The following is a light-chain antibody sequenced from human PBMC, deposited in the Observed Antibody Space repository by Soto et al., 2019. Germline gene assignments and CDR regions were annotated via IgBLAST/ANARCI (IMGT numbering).Light chain of an antibody. CDR2: GAS. J-gene: IGKJ5*01. V-gene: IGKV3-15*01. CDR3: QQYNSWPPIT. Sequence: EIVLTQSPGTLSLSPGERATLSCRASQSVNNNLAWYQQRPGQAPRLVIYGASTRATGIPARFSGGGSGTEFTLTISSLQSEDFAVYYCQQYNSWPPITFGQGTRLEIK. CDR1: QSVNNN.